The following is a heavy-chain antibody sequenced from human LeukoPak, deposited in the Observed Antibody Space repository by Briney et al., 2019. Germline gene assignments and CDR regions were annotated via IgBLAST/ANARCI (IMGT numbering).Heavy chain of an antibody. CDR3: ASRYCSGGSCYPFDY. J-gene: IGHJ4*02. V-gene: IGHV4-34*01. Sequence: SETLSLTCAVYGGSFSDYSWTWIRQPPGKGLEWIGETDRGGRTTYNPSLKSRVTILVDTSKNQFSLKLSSVTAADTAVYYCASRYCSGGSCYPFDYWGQGTLVTVSS. D-gene: IGHD2-15*01. CDR2: TDRGGRT. CDR1: GGSFSDYS.